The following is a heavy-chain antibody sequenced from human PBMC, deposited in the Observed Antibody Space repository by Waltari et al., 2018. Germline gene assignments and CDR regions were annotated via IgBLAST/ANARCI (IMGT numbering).Heavy chain of an antibody. CDR3: ARFSKSANWIDP. D-gene: IGHD3-3*02. V-gene: IGHV4-39*01. CDR1: GGSISSSCSY. J-gene: IGHJ5*02. Sequence: QLQLQESGPGLVKPSETLSLTCTVAGGSISSSCSYWGWIRQPPGTGLEWIGSISYSGITYYNTSLMSRVTISVDTSKNQFSLKLTSVIAAETAVFYCARFSKSANWIDPWGQGTLVTVSS. CDR2: ISYSGIT.